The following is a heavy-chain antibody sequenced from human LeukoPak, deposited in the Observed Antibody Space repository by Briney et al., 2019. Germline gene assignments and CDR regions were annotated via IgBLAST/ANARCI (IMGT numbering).Heavy chain of an antibody. CDR3: ARDSGNYLDAFDI. V-gene: IGHV3-21*01. CDR1: GFTFSRHS. D-gene: IGHD1-7*01. CDR2: ISSSSSYI. J-gene: IGHJ3*02. Sequence: PGGALRLSCAASGFTFSRHSINWVRQAPAKGLEGVSSISSSSSYIYYADSVKGRFTISIDNAKNSLYLQMNSMRAEDTAVYYCARDSGNYLDAFDIWGQGTMVTVSS.